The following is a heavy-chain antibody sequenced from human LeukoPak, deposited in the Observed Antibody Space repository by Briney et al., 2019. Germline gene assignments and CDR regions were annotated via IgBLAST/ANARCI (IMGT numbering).Heavy chain of an antibody. CDR2: IYYSGST. D-gene: IGHD6-19*01. Sequence: KSSETLSLTCTVSGGSISSYYWSWIRQPPGKGLEWIGYIYYSGSTNYNPSLKSRVTISVDTSKNQFSLKLSSVTAADTAVYYCARGSYSSGWYPGFDYWGQGTLVTVSS. V-gene: IGHV4-59*01. J-gene: IGHJ4*02. CDR1: GGSISSYY. CDR3: ARGSYSSGWYPGFDY.